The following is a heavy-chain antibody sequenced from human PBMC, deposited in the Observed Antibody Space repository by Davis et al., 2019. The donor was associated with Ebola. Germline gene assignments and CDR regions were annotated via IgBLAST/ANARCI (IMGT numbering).Heavy chain of an antibody. CDR2: IKSKTDGGTT. CDR1: GFTASNAW. CDR3: VEDWNYDNIFDY. V-gene: IGHV3-15*01. J-gene: IGHJ4*02. D-gene: IGHD1-7*01. Sequence: PGGSLRLSCAASGFTASNAWMSWVRQAPGKGLEWVGRIKSKTDGGTTDYAAPVKGRFTISRDDSKNTLYLQMNSLNTEDTAVYYCVEDWNYDNIFDYWGQGTLVTVSS.